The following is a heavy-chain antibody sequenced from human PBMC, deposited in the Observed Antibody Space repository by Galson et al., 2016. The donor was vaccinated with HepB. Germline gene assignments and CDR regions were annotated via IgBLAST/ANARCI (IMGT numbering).Heavy chain of an antibody. CDR2: INPNSGDA. D-gene: IGHD4/OR15-4a*01. CDR3: ARDYGAYASFDP. Sequence: SVKVSCKASGYTFTDYYMHWVRQAPGQGLEWMGRINPNSGDANYAQKFQGSVTMTRDTSITTTYLELSRLKSDETAVYFCARDYGAYASFDPWGQGTLVIVSS. J-gene: IGHJ5*02. CDR1: GYTFTDYY. V-gene: IGHV1-2*06.